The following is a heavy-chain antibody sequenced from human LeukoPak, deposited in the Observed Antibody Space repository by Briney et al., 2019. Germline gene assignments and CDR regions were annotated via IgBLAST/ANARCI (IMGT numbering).Heavy chain of an antibody. Sequence: ASVSVSCKASGYTFVNFGLIWVRQAPGQGLEWMGWISAYNGNTNYAQKLQGRVTMTTDTSTSTAYMELRSLRSDDTAVYYCARDLGANYDSSGCFDYWGQGTLVTVSS. V-gene: IGHV1-18*01. CDR3: ARDLGANYDSSGCFDY. D-gene: IGHD3-22*01. J-gene: IGHJ4*02. CDR2: ISAYNGNT. CDR1: GYTFVNFG.